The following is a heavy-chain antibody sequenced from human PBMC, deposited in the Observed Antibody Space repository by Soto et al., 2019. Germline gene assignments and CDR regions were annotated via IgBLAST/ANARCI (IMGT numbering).Heavy chain of an antibody. J-gene: IGHJ6*02. CDR1: GFTFSSYG. CDR3: SSSHDLAYYYYCMDV. CDR2: IWYDGSNK. V-gene: IGHV3-33*01. Sequence: QVQLVESGGGVVQPGRSLRLSCAASGFTFSSYGMHWVRQAPGKGLEWVAVIWYDGSNKYYADSVKGRFTISRDNSKNTLYLHLNSMRAEDKAVYYCSSSHDLAYYYYCMDVWGQGTTVTVSS. D-gene: IGHD2-21*01.